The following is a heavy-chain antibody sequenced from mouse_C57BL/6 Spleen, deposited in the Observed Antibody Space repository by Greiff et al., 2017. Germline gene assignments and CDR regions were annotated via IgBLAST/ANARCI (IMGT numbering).Heavy chain of an antibody. CDR2: ISGGGGNT. V-gene: IGHV5-9*01. D-gene: IGHD1-3*01. J-gene: IGHJ2*01. Sequence: EVMLVESGGGLVKPGGSLKLSCAASGFTFSSYTMSWVRQTPEKRLEWVATISGGGGNTYYTDSVKGRFTISRDNAKNTLYLQMSSLRSEDTALYYCARHESFDYWGQGTTLTVSS. CDR3: ARHESFDY. CDR1: GFTFSSYT.